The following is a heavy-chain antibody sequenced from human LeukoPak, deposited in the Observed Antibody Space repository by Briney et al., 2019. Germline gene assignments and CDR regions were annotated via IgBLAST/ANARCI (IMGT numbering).Heavy chain of an antibody. J-gene: IGHJ5*02. Sequence: PSETLSLTCTVSGGSISSGSYYWSWIRQPAGKGLEWIGRIYTSGSTNYNPSLKSRVTMSVDTSKNQFSLKLSSVTAADTAVYYCARYEFPELGFDPWGQGTLVTVSS. V-gene: IGHV4-61*02. D-gene: IGHD6-13*01. CDR1: GGSISSGSYY. CDR3: ARYEFPELGFDP. CDR2: IYTSGST.